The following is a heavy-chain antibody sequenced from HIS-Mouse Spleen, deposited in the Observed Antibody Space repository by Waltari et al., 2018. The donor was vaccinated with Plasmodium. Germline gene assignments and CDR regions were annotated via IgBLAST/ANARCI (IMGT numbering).Heavy chain of an antibody. CDR2: ISYDGSNK. V-gene: IGHV3-30*18. Sequence: QVQLVESGGGVVQPGRSLRRSWAAPGFTFIRYGMHWVRQAPGKGLEWVAVISYDGSNKYYADSVKGRFTISRDNSKNTLYLQMNSLRAEDTAVYYCAKDRRSSSWYVDYWGQGTLVTVSS. CDR1: GFTFIRYG. D-gene: IGHD6-13*01. J-gene: IGHJ4*02. CDR3: AKDRRSSSWYVDY.